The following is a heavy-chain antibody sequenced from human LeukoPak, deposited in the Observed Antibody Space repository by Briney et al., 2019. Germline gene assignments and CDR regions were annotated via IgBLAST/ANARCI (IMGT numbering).Heavy chain of an antibody. D-gene: IGHD2-2*02. J-gene: IGHJ4*02. CDR1: GGSISSGSYY. V-gene: IGHV4-39*01. Sequence: PSETLSLTCTVSGGSISSGSYYWGWIRQPPGKGLEWIGSIYYSGSTYYNPSLKSRVTISVDTSKNQFSLKLSSVTAADTAVYYCARLLGYCSSTSCYTSPVDYWGQGTLVTVSS. CDR2: IYYSGST. CDR3: ARLLGYCSSTSCYTSPVDY.